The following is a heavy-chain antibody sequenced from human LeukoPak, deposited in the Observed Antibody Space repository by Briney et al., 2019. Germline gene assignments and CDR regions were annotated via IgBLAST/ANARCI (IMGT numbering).Heavy chain of an antibody. V-gene: IGHV4-59*01. CDR2: MQSSGIS. Sequence: PSETLSLTCSVSGGSISTYHWNWIRKPPGKGLEWTGYMQSSGISKYNPSLKSRVNISVDTSKNQFVLNLRSVTAADTAVYYCARDKRHSYGRYFDPWGQGMLVTVSS. CDR3: ARDKRHSYGRYFDP. D-gene: IGHD5-18*01. J-gene: IGHJ4*02. CDR1: GGSISTYH.